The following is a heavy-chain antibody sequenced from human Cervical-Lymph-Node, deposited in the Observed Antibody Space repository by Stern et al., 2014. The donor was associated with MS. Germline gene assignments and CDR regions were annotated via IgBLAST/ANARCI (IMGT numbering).Heavy chain of an antibody. D-gene: IGHD1-7*01. CDR2: IWYDGNKK. Sequence: MKLVESGGGVVQPGRSLRLSCAASGFTFSNYGMHWVRQAPGKGLEWLAVIWYDGNKKYYADSVKGRFTISRDNSKNTLFLQMSSLTAEDTALYYCARGNWNYEGMGYWGQGTLGTVSS. CDR3: ARGNWNYEGMGY. V-gene: IGHV3-33*01. CDR1: GFTFSNYG. J-gene: IGHJ4*02.